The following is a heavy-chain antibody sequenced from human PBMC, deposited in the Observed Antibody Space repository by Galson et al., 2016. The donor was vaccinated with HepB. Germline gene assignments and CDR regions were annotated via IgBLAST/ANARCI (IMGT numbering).Heavy chain of an antibody. D-gene: IGHD6-13*01. Sequence: SLRLSCAASGFSLSTHTMDWVRQAPGKGMEWLSLIGSNSAPIYYADSVKGRFTIFRDNAKNSLYLEMNSLRAEDTAVYYCARSHLSWSRDLWGQGTLVTVSS. J-gene: IGHJ5*02. CDR1: GFSLSTHT. V-gene: IGHV3-21*01. CDR3: ARSHLSWSRDL. CDR2: IGSNSAPI.